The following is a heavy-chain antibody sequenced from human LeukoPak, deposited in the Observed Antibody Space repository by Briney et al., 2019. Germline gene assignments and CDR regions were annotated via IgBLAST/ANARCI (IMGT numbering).Heavy chain of an antibody. J-gene: IGHJ4*02. V-gene: IGHV3-30*18. CDR1: GFTFSSYG. CDR2: ISYDGSNK. D-gene: IGHD3-10*01. Sequence: GGSLRLSCAASGFTFSSYGMHWVRQAPGKGLEWVAVISYDGSNKYYADSVKGRFTISRDNSKNTLYLQMNSLRAEDTAVYYCAKAMRGARFVDYWGQGTLVNVSS. CDR3: AKAMRGARFVDY.